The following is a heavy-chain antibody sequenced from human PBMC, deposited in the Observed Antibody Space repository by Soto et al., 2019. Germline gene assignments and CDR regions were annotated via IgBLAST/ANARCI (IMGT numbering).Heavy chain of an antibody. V-gene: IGHV3-13*01. D-gene: IGHD6-6*01. CDR1: GLTFSTYD. J-gene: IGHJ2*01. Sequence: EVQLVESGGGLVQPGGSLRLSCEASGLTFSTYDMHWVRQAPGKGLEWVSAIGTGGDTYYPGSVRGRFIISRENAKNSLYLQMTSLTVGDTAVYYCAREVEDSKSSGWVFDLWGRGTLVTVSS. CDR2: IGTGGDT. CDR3: AREVEDSKSSGWVFDL.